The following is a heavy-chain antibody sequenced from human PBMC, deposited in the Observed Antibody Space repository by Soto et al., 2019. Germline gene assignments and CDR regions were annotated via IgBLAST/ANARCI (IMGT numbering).Heavy chain of an antibody. CDR3: ARTPIVVVVAATPADD. CDR1: CYTFSSYG. D-gene: IGHD2-15*01. V-gene: IGHV1-18*01. CDR2: ISAYNGRT. Sequence: ASVKVSCKASCYTFSSYGISWVRQAPGQGLEWMGWISAYNGRTNYAQRLQGRVTMTTDTSTSTAYMELRSLRSDDTAVYYCARTPIVVVVAATPADDWGQGTLVTVSS. J-gene: IGHJ4*02.